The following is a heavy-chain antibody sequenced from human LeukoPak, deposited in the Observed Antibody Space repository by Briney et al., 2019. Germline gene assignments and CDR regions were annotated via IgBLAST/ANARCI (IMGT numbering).Heavy chain of an antibody. J-gene: IGHJ5*02. D-gene: IGHD3-22*01. CDR1: GYTFTSYG. CDR2: ISAYNGNT. Sequence: GASVKVSCKASGYTFTSYGISWVRQAPGQGLEWMGWISAYNGNTNYAQKLQGRVTMTTDTSTSTAYMELSSLRSDDTAVYYCARDGHSQDYYDSSGQNWFDPWGQGTLVTVSS. CDR3: ARDGHSQDYYDSSGQNWFDP. V-gene: IGHV1-18*01.